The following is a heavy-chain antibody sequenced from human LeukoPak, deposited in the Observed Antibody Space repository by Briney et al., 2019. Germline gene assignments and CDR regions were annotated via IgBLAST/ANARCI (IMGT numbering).Heavy chain of an antibody. D-gene: IGHD3-22*01. Sequence: GGSLRLSCAASGFTFSDFWMHWVRQAPGKGLVWVSVIYSGGSTYYADSVKGRFTISRDNSKNTLYLQMNSLRAEDTAVYHCAREGGYYDSSGYYDHWGQGTLVTVSS. CDR1: GFTFSDFW. CDR3: AREGGYYDSSGYYDH. J-gene: IGHJ5*02. CDR2: IYSGGST. V-gene: IGHV3-53*01.